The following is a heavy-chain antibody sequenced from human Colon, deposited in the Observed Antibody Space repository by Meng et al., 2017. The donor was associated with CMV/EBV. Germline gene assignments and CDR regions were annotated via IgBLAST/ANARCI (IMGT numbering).Heavy chain of an antibody. CDR3: ARGDYYDFWSDYYFQPLPVDYYYGMDV. CDR1: GITFSSYV. J-gene: IGHJ6*02. CDR2: ISYDGSNK. D-gene: IGHD3-3*01. V-gene: IGHV3-30-3*01. Sequence: GESLKISCAASGITFSSYVMTWVRQAPGKGLEWVAVISYDGSNKYYADSVKGRFTISRDNSKNTLYLQMNSLRAEDTAVYYCARGDYYDFWSDYYFQPLPVDYYYGMDVWGQGTTVTVSS.